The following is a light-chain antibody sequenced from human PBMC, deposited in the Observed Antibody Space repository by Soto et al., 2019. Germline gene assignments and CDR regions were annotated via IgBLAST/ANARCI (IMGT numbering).Light chain of an antibody. V-gene: IGKV3-11*01. CDR2: DAS. CDR3: QQCSILPLT. CDR1: QSVSSH. Sequence: EIVLTQSPATLSLSPGERAALSCRASQSVSSHLAWYQQKPGQAPRLLIYDASNRATGIPARFSGSGSGTDFTLIISSLEPEDLAVYYCQQCSILPLTFGGGTKVEIK. J-gene: IGKJ4*01.